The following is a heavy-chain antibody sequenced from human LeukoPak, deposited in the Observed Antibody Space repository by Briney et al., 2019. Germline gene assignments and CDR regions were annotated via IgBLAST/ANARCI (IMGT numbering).Heavy chain of an antibody. Sequence: SETLSLTCTVSGGSISSGGYYWSWIRQHPGRGLEWIGYIYYSGSTYYNPSLKSRVTISVDTSKNQFSLKLSSVTAADTAVYYCARDLGYCTNGVCHTRFDYWGQGTLVTVSS. D-gene: IGHD2-8*01. CDR1: GGSISSGGYY. CDR3: ARDLGYCTNGVCHTRFDY. V-gene: IGHV4-31*03. J-gene: IGHJ4*02. CDR2: IYYSGST.